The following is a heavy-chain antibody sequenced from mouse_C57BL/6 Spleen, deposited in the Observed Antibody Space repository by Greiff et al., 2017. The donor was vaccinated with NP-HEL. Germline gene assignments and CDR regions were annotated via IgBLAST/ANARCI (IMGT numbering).Heavy chain of an antibody. D-gene: IGHD1-1*01. CDR3: ARSTVVAGGY. Sequence: VQLQQSGAELVKPGASVKLSCKASGYTFTSYWMHWVKQRPGQGLEWIGMIHPNSGSTNYNEKFKSKATLTVDKSSSTAYMQLSSLTSEDSAFYYCARSTVVAGGYWGQGTTLTVSS. CDR2: IHPNSGST. CDR1: GYTFTSYW. V-gene: IGHV1-64*01. J-gene: IGHJ2*01.